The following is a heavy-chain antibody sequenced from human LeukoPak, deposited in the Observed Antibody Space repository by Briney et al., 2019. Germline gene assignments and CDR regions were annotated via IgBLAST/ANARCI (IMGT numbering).Heavy chain of an antibody. CDR3: ARDHFYDSSDIEY. V-gene: IGHV4-30-4*01. CDR2: IYYSGST. D-gene: IGHD3-22*01. CDR1: GGSISSGDYY. J-gene: IGHJ4*02. Sequence: PSETLSHTCTVSGGSISSGDYYWSWIRQPPGKGLEWIGYIYYSGSTYYNPSLKSRVTISVDTSKNQFSLKLSSVTAADTAVYYCARDHFYDSSDIEYWGQGTLVTVSS.